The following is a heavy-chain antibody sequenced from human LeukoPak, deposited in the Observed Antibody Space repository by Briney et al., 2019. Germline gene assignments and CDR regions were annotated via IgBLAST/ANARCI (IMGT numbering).Heavy chain of an antibody. D-gene: IGHD2-2*01. CDR1: GLSFSSYD. V-gene: IGHV3-48*03. CDR2: ISGSGNIK. Sequence: GGSLRLSCAAAGLSFSSYDMYWVRQAPGKGLEWVAYISGSGNIKYYAASVKRRFTISRDNANKSVYLRMNSLRVEDTATYYRIPPAAGVYRTIYTEYFQHWGQGALVTVSS. J-gene: IGHJ1*01. CDR3: IPPAAGVYRTIYTEYFQH.